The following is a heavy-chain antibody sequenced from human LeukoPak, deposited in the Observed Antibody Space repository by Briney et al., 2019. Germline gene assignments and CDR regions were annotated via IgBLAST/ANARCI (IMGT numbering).Heavy chain of an antibody. CDR2: IYYSGST. Sequence: PSETLSLTCTVSGGSISSGGYYWSWIRQHPGKGLEWIGYIYYSGSTYYNPSLKSRVTISVDTSKNQFSLKLSSMTAADTAVYYCARGSYDSDTPPIWYFDLWGRGTLVTVSS. CDR1: GGSISSGGYY. V-gene: IGHV4-31*03. CDR3: ARGSYDSDTPPIWYFDL. D-gene: IGHD3-22*01. J-gene: IGHJ2*01.